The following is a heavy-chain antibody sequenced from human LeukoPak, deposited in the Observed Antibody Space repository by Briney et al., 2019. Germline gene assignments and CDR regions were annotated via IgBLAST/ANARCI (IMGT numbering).Heavy chain of an antibody. J-gene: IGHJ6*02. CDR1: GGTFSSYA. CDR2: IIPIFGTA. CDR3: ARGPVSYYYYGMDV. Sequence: SVKVSCKASGGTFSSYAISWVRQAPGQGLEWMGGIIPIFGTANYAQKFQGRVTITADESTSTAYMELSSLRPEDTAVYYCARGPVSYYYYGMDVWGRGTTVTVTS. D-gene: IGHD1-14*01. V-gene: IGHV1-69*13.